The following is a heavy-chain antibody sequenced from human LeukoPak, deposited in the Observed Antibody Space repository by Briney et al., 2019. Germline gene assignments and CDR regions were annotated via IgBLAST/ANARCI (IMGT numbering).Heavy chain of an antibody. CDR2: FYPGDSVT. J-gene: IGHJ3*02. V-gene: IGHV5-51*01. D-gene: IGHD1-1*01. CDR1: GYHFTNYW. CDR3: ARHLSMTPSGASYI. Sequence: GGSRKIPCKGFGYHFTNYWIGGVGQIPGKGLGGMGIFYPGDSVTTSSPSFRGQVTISADKSSSTAYLQWSSLKDSDTAMYYCARHLSMTPSGASYIWGEGRIVTVPS.